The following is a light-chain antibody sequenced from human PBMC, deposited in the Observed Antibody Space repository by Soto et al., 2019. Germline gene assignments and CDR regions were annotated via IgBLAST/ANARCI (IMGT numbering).Light chain of an antibody. CDR1: QSVSSSY. CDR2: GAS. V-gene: IGKV3-20*01. Sequence: ENVLTQSPGTLSLSPGERATLSCRASQSVSSSYLAWYQQKPGQAPRLLIYGASSSATGIPDRFSGSGSGTDFTLTISRLEPEDFAVYYCQQYGSSPGTFGKGTKVEIK. CDR3: QQYGSSPGT. J-gene: IGKJ1*01.